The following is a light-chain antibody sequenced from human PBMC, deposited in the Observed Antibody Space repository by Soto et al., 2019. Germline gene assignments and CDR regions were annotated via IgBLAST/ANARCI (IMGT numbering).Light chain of an antibody. CDR3: QHRDSRPLT. V-gene: IGKV3-11*01. Sequence: EIVLTQSPATLSLSPGERATLSCRASQSLSTYLAWYQQKPGQAPRLLIYDASNRATGIPARFSGSGSGTDFTLTISSLEPEDFTVYYCQHRDSRPLTFGGGTKVEIK. J-gene: IGKJ4*01. CDR1: QSLSTY. CDR2: DAS.